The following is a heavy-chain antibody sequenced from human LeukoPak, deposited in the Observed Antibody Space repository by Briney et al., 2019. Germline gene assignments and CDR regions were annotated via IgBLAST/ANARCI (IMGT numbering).Heavy chain of an antibody. V-gene: IGHV3-30-3*01. CDR2: ISYDGSNK. CDR1: GFTFSSYA. Sequence: VGSLRLSCAASGFTFSSYAMHWVRQAPGKGLEWVAVISYDGSNKYYADSVKGRFTISRDNSKNTLYLQMNSLRAEDTAVYYCARGRVGATADAFDIWGQGTMVTVSS. D-gene: IGHD1-26*01. CDR3: ARGRVGATADAFDI. J-gene: IGHJ3*02.